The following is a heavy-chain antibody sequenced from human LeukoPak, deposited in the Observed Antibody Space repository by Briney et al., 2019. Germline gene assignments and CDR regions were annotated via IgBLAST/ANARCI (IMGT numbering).Heavy chain of an antibody. J-gene: IGHJ4*02. CDR1: GFTFSSYG. V-gene: IGHV3-23*01. CDR2: ISGSGGST. CDR3: ANLIAVAGLFDY. Sequence: GGSLRLSCAASGFTFSSYGMSWVRQAPGKGLEWVSTISGSGGSTYYADSVKGRFTISRGNSKNTLYLQMNSLRAEDTAVYYCANLIAVAGLFDYWGQGTLVTVSS. D-gene: IGHD6-19*01.